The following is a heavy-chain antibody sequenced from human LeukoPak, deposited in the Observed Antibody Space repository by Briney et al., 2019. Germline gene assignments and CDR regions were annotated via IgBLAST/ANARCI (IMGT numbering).Heavy chain of an antibody. CDR2: IIGSGSST. CDR3: AKGSAVADIYFDY. Sequence: GGSLRLSCTASGFTFSSYTMSWVRQAPGKGLEWVSAIIGSGSSTYSADSVRGRFTISRDNSKNTLYLQMNRLRAEDTAVYYCAKGSAVADIYFDYWGQGVLVTVSS. J-gene: IGHJ4*02. V-gene: IGHV3-23*01. CDR1: GFTFSSYT. D-gene: IGHD6-19*01.